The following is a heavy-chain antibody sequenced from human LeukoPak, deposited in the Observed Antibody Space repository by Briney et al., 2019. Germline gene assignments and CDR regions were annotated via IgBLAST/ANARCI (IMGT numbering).Heavy chain of an antibody. J-gene: IGHJ4*02. CDR2: ISYDGSNK. CDR3: ARDSSNSPDY. Sequence: GGSLRLSCAASGFTFSSYGMHWVRQAPGKGLEWVAVISYDGSNKYYADSVKGRFTISRDNSKNTLYLQMNSLRAEDTAVYYCARDSSNSPDYWGQGTLVTVSS. V-gene: IGHV3-30*03. D-gene: IGHD2-2*01. CDR1: GFTFSSYG.